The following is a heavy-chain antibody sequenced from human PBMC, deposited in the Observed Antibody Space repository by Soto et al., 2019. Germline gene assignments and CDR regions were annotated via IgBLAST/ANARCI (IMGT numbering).Heavy chain of an antibody. CDR3: ARQGSSTSYGMDV. CDR1: GGSFSDYY. D-gene: IGHD2-2*01. Sequence: PSETLSLTCAVYGGSFSDYYWSWIRQPPGKGLEWIGEINHSGSTNHNPSLKSRVTISVDTSKNQFSLKLSSVTAADAAVYYCARQGSSTSYGMDVWGQGTTVTVSS. V-gene: IGHV4-34*01. J-gene: IGHJ6*02. CDR2: INHSGST.